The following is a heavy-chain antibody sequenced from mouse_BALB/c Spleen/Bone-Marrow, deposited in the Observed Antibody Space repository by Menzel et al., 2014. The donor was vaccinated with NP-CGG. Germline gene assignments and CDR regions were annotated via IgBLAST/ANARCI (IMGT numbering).Heavy chain of an antibody. V-gene: IGHV1-18*01. J-gene: IGHJ3*01. Sequence: VQLQQPGPELVKPGASMKISCKASGYSFTAYTMNWVKQSHGKNLEWIGLINPYNGGTTYSQKFKDKATSTVDKSSSTAYMELLSLTYEDSAVYYCANWDWFANWGQGTLVTVS. D-gene: IGHD4-1*01. CDR1: GYSFTAYT. CDR2: INPYNGGT. CDR3: ANWDWFAN.